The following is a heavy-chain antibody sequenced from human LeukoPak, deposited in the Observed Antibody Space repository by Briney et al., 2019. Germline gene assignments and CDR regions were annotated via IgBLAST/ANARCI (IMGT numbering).Heavy chain of an antibody. D-gene: IGHD3-3*01. CDR1: RFAFSNYV. CDR2: ITGSGGAT. CDR3: AKRGSDFRALEY. V-gene: IGHV3-23*01. J-gene: IGHJ4*02. Sequence: PGGSLRLSCAASRFAFSNYVMNWVRQPPGKGLEWVSSITGSGGATYYADSMKGRLTISRDNSKNTLYLQMTSLKAEDTAVYYCAKRGSDFRALEYWGQGTLVTVSS.